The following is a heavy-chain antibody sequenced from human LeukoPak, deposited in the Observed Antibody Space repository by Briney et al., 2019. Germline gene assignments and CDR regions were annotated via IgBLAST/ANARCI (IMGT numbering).Heavy chain of an antibody. CDR2: ISYDGSNK. V-gene: IGHV3-30-3*01. D-gene: IGHD6-13*01. CDR3: ACIAAAGTENY. Sequence: PGRSLRLSCAASGFTFSSYAMHWVRQAPGKGLEWVAVISYDGSNKYYADSVKGRFTISRDNSKNTLYLQMNSLRAEDTAVYYCACIAAAGTENYWGQGTLVTVSS. J-gene: IGHJ4*02. CDR1: GFTFSSYA.